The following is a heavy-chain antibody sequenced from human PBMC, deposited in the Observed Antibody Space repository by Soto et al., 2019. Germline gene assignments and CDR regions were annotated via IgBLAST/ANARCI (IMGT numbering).Heavy chain of an antibody. D-gene: IGHD2-15*01. CDR2: IYYSGTT. CDR3: PRCSRVVAPAPGFDP. V-gene: IGHV4-31*03. J-gene: IGHJ5*02. CDR1: GGSISSGCNY. Sequence: TLSLTCTVSGGSISSGCNYWSWIHEHPWKGLECIGYIYYSGTTYYNPSLKSRVTISVKTSKSQFSLKLSSVSAADTPLYYCPRCSRVVAPAPGFDPCGRGNLV.